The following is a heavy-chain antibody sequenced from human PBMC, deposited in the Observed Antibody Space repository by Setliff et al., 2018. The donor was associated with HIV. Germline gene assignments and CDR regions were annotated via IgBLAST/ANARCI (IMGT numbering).Heavy chain of an antibody. D-gene: IGHD6-19*01. CDR1: GYTFTNYW. Sequence: PRGSLKISCEASGYTFTNYWIGWVRQMPGKGLEWMGIIYPGDSDIIYSPSFQGQVTISADKSITTAYLQWSSLKASDTVIYYCVRHWSAVAGTRIGYCYYMDVWGKGTTVTVSS. V-gene: IGHV5-51*01. J-gene: IGHJ6*03. CDR2: IYPGDSDI. CDR3: VRHWSAVAGTRIGYCYYMDV.